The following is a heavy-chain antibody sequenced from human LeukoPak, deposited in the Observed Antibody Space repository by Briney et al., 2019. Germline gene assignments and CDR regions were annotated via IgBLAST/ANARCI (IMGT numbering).Heavy chain of an antibody. CDR1: GGSISSYY. D-gene: IGHD3-10*01. CDR3: ARHGSNYHSGTYYTFDP. V-gene: IGHV4-59*01. J-gene: IGHJ5*02. Sequence: PSETLSLTCSVSGGSISSYYWSWIRQPPGKGLEWIGYIYYSGSTNYNPSLKSRVTISVDTSKNQFSLKLSSVTAADTAVYYCARHGSNYHSGTYYTFDPWGQGALVTVSS. CDR2: IYYSGST.